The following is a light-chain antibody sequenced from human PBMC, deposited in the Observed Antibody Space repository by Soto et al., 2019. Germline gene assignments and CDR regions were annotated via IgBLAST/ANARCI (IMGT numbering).Light chain of an antibody. Sequence: EIVLTQSPGTLSLSPRERATLSCRASQSVSSGYLAWYQHKPGQAPRLLIYGVSSRAPGIPGRFSGSGSGTDFALTISRLEPEDFAVYYCQQYAASPRTFGQGTQVEVK. CDR1: QSVSSGY. V-gene: IGKV3-20*01. CDR2: GVS. CDR3: QQYAASPRT. J-gene: IGKJ1*01.